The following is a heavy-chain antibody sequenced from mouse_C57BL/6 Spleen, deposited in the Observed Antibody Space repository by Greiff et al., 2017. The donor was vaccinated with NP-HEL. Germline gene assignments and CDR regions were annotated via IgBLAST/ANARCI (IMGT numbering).Heavy chain of an antibody. CDR3: TRGGVTTAFGY. V-gene: IGHV6-3*01. J-gene: IGHJ2*01. D-gene: IGHD1-2*01. CDR1: GFTFSNYW. CDR2: IRLKSDNYAT. Sequence: EVQLVESGGGLVQPGGSMKLSCVASGFTFSNYWMNWVRQSPEKGLEWVAQIRLKSDNYATHYAESVKGRFTISRDDSKSSVYLQMNNLRAEDTGIYYCTRGGVTTAFGYWGQGTTLTVSS.